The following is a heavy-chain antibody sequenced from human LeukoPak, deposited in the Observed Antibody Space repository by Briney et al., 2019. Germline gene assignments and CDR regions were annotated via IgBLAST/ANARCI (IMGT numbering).Heavy chain of an antibody. V-gene: IGHV4-59*12. Sequence: NASETLSLTCTVSGGSISSYYWSWIRQPPGKGLEWIGYIYYSGTTNYNPSLKSRVTISVDTSKNQFSLKLSSVTAADTAVYYCASLQEHGDSLPYYFDYWGQGTLVTVSS. CDR3: ASLQEHGDSLPYYFDY. J-gene: IGHJ4*02. D-gene: IGHD4-17*01. CDR1: GGSISSYY. CDR2: IYYSGTT.